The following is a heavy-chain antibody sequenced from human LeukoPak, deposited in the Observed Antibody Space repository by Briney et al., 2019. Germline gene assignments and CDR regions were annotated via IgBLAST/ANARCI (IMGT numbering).Heavy chain of an antibody. CDR3: ARSSYIAAAGTGYFDY. D-gene: IGHD6-13*01. J-gene: IGHJ4*02. CDR2: IKQDGSEK. Sequence: PGGSLRLSCAASGFTFSSYCMSWVRQAPGKGLEWVANIKQDGSEKYYVDSVKGRFTISRGNAKNSLYLQMNSLRAEDTAVYYCARSSYIAAAGTGYFDYWGQGTLVTISS. V-gene: IGHV3-7*05. CDR1: GFTFSSYC.